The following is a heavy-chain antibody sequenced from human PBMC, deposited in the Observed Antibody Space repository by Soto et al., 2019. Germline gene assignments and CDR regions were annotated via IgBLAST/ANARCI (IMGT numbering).Heavy chain of an antibody. CDR2: ISSDGDIT. Sequence: PGGSLRLSCSASGFTFSEYSMHWVRQAPGKGLQYVSTISSDGDITYYADSVKGRFTISRDNSKNTLYLQMNSLRPEDTAVYYCVKVSTFYDILTGYYSTTFVDPWGQGTLVTVS. CDR1: GFTFSEYS. V-gene: IGHV3-64D*06. CDR3: VKVSTFYDILTGYYSTTFVDP. D-gene: IGHD3-9*01. J-gene: IGHJ5*02.